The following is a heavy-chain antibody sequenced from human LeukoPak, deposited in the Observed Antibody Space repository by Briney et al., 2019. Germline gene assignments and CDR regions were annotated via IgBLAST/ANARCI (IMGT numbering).Heavy chain of an antibody. Sequence: SETLSLTCTVSGGSISSSSYYWGWIRQPPGKGLESIGSIYYSGSTYYNPSLKSRVTISVDTSKNQFSLKLSSVTAADTAVYYCARDVAVAAHNWFDPWGQGTLVTVSS. D-gene: IGHD6-19*01. CDR3: ARDVAVAAHNWFDP. CDR1: GGSISSSSYY. CDR2: IYYSGST. J-gene: IGHJ5*02. V-gene: IGHV4-39*07.